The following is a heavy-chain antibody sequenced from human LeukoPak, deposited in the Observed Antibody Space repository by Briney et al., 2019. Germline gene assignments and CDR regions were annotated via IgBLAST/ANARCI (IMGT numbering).Heavy chain of an antibody. CDR2: INPNSGGT. CDR3: ARDLRYFENWFDP. J-gene: IGHJ5*02. V-gene: IGHV1-2*02. Sequence: ASVKVSCKASGYTFTGYYMHWVRQAPGQGLEWMGWINPNSGGTYYAQKFQGRVTMTSDTSIRTAYMELSRLRSDDTAVYYCARDLRYFENWFDPWGQGTLVTVSS. CDR1: GYTFTGYY. D-gene: IGHD3-9*01.